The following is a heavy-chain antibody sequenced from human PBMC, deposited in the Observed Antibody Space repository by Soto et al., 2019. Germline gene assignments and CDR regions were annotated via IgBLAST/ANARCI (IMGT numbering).Heavy chain of an antibody. CDR2: IHPGDSGT. V-gene: IGHV5-51*01. D-gene: IGHD5-12*01. CDR3: ARHFYSGYGAYHYYYGMDV. J-gene: IGHJ6*02. Sequence: GESLKISCRASGYIFIGFWIGWVRQMPGKGLEWMGIIHPGDSGTRYSPSFQGQVTISADKSISTAYLQWSTLKASDTAMYYCARHFYSGYGAYHYYYGMDVWGQGTTVTVSS. CDR1: GYIFIGFW.